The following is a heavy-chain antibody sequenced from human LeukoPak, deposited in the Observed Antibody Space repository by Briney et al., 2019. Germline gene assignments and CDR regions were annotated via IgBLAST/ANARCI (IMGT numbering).Heavy chain of an antibody. CDR1: GGSISSYY. CDR3: ARAQIQLWSFDY. CDR2: IYYTGST. V-gene: IGHV4-59*01. D-gene: IGHD5-18*01. J-gene: IGHJ4*02. Sequence: SETLSLTCTVSGGSISSYYWSWIRQLPGKGLEWIGYIYYTGSTNYNPSLKSRVTISVDTSKNQFSLKLNSVTAADTAVFYCARAQIQLWSFDYWGQGTLVTVSS.